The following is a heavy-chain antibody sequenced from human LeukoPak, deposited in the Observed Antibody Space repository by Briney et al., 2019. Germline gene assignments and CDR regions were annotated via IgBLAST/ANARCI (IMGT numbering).Heavy chain of an antibody. V-gene: IGHV4-34*01. CDR3: ARLPPTCYYDSSGYYIDDY. J-gene: IGHJ4*02. CDR2: INHSGST. Sequence: SETLSLTCAVYGGSFSGYYWSWIRQPPGKGLEWIGEINHSGSTNYNPSLKSRVTISVDTSKNQFSLKLSSVTAADTAVYYCARLPPTCYYDSSGYYIDDYWGQGTLVTVSS. CDR1: GGSFSGYY. D-gene: IGHD3-22*01.